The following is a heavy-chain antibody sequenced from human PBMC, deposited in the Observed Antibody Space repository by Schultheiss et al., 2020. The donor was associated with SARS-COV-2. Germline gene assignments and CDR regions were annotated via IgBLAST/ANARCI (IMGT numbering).Heavy chain of an antibody. Sequence: SETLSLTCAVYGGSFSGYYWSWIRQPPGKGLEWIGCLHSSGSTSYNPSLKSRVTISLDTSNNQLSLILSSVTAADTAVYYCARRAYCGDDCFPFDYWGQGTLVTVSS. D-gene: IGHD2-21*01. CDR1: GGSFSGYY. CDR2: LHSSGST. J-gene: IGHJ4*02. CDR3: ARRAYCGDDCFPFDY. V-gene: IGHV4-34*11.